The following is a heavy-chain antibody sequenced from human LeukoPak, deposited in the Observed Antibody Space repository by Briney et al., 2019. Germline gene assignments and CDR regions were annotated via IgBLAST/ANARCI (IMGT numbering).Heavy chain of an antibody. CDR2: ISGDGGYT. V-gene: IGHV3-23*01. Sequence: GGSLRLSCAASGFTFSSYAMSWVRQAPGKGLEWVSAISGDGGYTYYPDSVKGRFTISRDNSRNTLHLQVNSLRVEDTAVYYCATILWSGYSPDAFDIWGQGTMVTVSS. J-gene: IGHJ3*02. D-gene: IGHD3-3*01. CDR1: GFTFSSYA. CDR3: ATILWSGYSPDAFDI.